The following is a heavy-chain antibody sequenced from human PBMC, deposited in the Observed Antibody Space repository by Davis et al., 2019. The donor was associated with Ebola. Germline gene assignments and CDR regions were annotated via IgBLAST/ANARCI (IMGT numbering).Heavy chain of an antibody. Sequence: AASVKVSCKASGGTFSTYGISWVRQAPGQGLEWMGWISAYTGDTNYAQKFQGRVTMTTDTSTSTAYMELRSLRSDDTAVYYCARDVVVVAATDWFDPWGQGTLVTVSS. V-gene: IGHV1-18*04. CDR2: ISAYTGDT. CDR1: GGTFSTYG. D-gene: IGHD2-15*01. CDR3: ARDVVVVAATDWFDP. J-gene: IGHJ5*02.